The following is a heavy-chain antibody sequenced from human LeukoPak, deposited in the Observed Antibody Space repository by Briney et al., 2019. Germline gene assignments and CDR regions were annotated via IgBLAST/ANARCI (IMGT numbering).Heavy chain of an antibody. V-gene: IGHV4-39*01. CDR2: IYYGGST. CDR1: GGSISSSGYY. Sequence: SETLSLTCTVSGGSISSSGYYWGWIRQPPGKGLEWIGSIYYGGSTYYNPSLKSRIAISVDTSKNQFSLKLSSVTAADTAMYYCARKYCSGGDCYSNYWGQGTLVTVSS. D-gene: IGHD2-15*01. J-gene: IGHJ4*02. CDR3: ARKYCSGGDCYSNY.